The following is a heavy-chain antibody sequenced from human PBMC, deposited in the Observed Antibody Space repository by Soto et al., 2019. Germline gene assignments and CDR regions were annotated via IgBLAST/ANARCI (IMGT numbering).Heavy chain of an antibody. CDR3: ARWEGGGY. Sequence: EVQLVESGGGLIQPGGSLRLSCAASGFTVSSNYMSWVRQAPGKGLEWVSVIYSGGSTYYADSVKGRFTISIDNSNNTLYLDMNSLRGEATAVYYCARWEGGGYWGQGTLVTVSS. CDR2: IYSGGST. CDR1: GFTVSSNY. J-gene: IGHJ4*02. V-gene: IGHV3-53*01. D-gene: IGHD1-26*01.